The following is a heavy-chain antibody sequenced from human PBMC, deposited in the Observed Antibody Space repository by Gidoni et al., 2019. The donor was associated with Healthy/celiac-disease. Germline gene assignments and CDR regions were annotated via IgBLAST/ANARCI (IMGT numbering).Heavy chain of an antibody. D-gene: IGHD5-12*01. V-gene: IGHV4-34*01. Sequence: QVQLQQWGAGLLKPSETLSLTCAVYGGSFSGYYWSWIRQPPGKGLEWIGEINHSGSTNYNPSLKSRVTISVDTSKNQFSLKLSSVTAADTAVYYCARDGWLQFHGMDVWGQGTTVTVSS. CDR2: INHSGST. CDR1: GGSFSGYY. J-gene: IGHJ6*02. CDR3: ARDGWLQFHGMDV.